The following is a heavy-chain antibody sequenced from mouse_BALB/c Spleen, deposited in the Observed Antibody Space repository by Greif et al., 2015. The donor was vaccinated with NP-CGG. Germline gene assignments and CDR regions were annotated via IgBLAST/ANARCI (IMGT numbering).Heavy chain of an antibody. CDR1: GYTFTDYW. J-gene: IGHJ1*01. CDR3: ARSGDGYPYWYFDV. Sequence: VQLQQSGAELVMPGASVKMSCKASGYTFTDYWMHWVKQRPGQGLEWIGAIDTSDSYTSYNQKFKGKATLTVDESSSTAYMQLSSLTSEDSAVYYCARSGDGYPYWYFDVWGAGTTVTVSS. V-gene: IGHV1-69*01. CDR2: IDTSDSYT. D-gene: IGHD2-3*01.